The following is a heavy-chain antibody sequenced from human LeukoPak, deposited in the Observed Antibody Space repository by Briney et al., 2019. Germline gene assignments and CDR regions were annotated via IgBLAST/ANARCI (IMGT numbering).Heavy chain of an antibody. D-gene: IGHD5-12*01. Sequence: SETLSLACTVSDYSISSGYYWGWLRQPPGKGLEWVGNIYHSGSTYYNPSLKSRVTISVDTSKNQFSLKLSSVTAADTAVYYCARGGANYYYYYMDVWGKGTTVTVSS. CDR3: ARGGANYYYYYMDV. CDR1: DYSISSGYY. J-gene: IGHJ6*03. CDR2: IYHSGST. V-gene: IGHV4-38-2*02.